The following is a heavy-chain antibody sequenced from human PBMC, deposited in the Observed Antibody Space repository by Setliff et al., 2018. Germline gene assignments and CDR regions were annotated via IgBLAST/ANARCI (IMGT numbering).Heavy chain of an antibody. CDR3: ARINFYVSSGHYYAPDY. V-gene: IGHV1-18*01. D-gene: IGHD3-22*01. J-gene: IGHJ4*02. Sequence: ASVKVSCKASGYTFTESIVSWVRQAPGQGLEWMGWINNYNTNTKYAQKLQGRVTMTTDTSTSTAYMELRSLRSDDTAMYYCARINFYVSSGHYYAPDYWGQGTLVTVSS. CDR1: GYTFTESI. CDR2: INNYNTNT.